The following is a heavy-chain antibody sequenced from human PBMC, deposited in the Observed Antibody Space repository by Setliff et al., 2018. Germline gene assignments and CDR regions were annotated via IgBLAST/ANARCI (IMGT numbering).Heavy chain of an antibody. CDR2: ISAYNGRT. J-gene: IGHJ3*02. CDR3: ARASGGNSVEDGFDI. CDR1: DYTFTDYG. V-gene: IGHV1-18*01. D-gene: IGHD1-26*01. Sequence: ASVKVSCKASDYTFTDYGICWVRQAPGQGLEWMGWISAYNGRTNYAEKFHARVTMTTDTATSTAYMELRSLKSDDTAVYYCARASGGNSVEDGFDIWGQGTMVTVSS.